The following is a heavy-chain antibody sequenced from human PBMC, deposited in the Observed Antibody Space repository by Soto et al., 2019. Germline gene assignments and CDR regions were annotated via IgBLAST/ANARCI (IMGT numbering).Heavy chain of an antibody. CDR1: GYTFTSYD. J-gene: IGHJ5*02. V-gene: IGHV1-8*01. CDR3: AVYYDFWSGYYDWFDP. D-gene: IGHD3-3*01. Sequence: ASVKVSCKASGYTFTSYDINWVRQATGQGLEWMGWMNPNSGNTGYAQKFQGRVTMTRSTSISTAYMELSSLRSEDTAVYYCAVYYDFWSGYYDWFDPWGQGTLVTVSS. CDR2: MNPNSGNT.